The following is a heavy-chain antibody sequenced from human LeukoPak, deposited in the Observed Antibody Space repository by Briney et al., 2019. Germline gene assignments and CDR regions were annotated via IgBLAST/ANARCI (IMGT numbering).Heavy chain of an antibody. V-gene: IGHV4-4*07. Sequence: PSETLSLTCTVSGGSIGSYYWSWIRQPAGKGLEWIGRMSTSGSTNYNPSLESRVAMSVDTSKNQFSLKLNSVTAADTAVYYCAKSNGYGLVDIWGQGTMVTVSS. D-gene: IGHD3-10*01. J-gene: IGHJ3*02. CDR2: MSTSGST. CDR1: GGSIGSYY. CDR3: AKSNGYGLVDI.